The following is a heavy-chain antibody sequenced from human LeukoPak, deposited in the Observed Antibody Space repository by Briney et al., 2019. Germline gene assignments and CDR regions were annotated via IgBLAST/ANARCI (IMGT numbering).Heavy chain of an antibody. CDR2: ISYDGSNK. CDR1: GFTFSSYG. V-gene: IGHV3-30*03. Sequence: GGSLRLSCAASGFTFSSYGMHWVRQAPGKGLEWVAVISYDGSNKYYADSVKGRFTISRDNSKNTLYLQMNSLRAEDTAVYYCARGDSSDYLTFDPWGQGALVTVSS. D-gene: IGHD4-11*01. CDR3: ARGDSSDYLTFDP. J-gene: IGHJ5*02.